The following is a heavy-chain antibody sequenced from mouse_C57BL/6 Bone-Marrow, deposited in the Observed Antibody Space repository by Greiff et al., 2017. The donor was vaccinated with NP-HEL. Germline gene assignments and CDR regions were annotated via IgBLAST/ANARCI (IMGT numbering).Heavy chain of an antibody. CDR3: AREYHGSYLFDY. D-gene: IGHD1-1*01. V-gene: IGHV1-72*01. J-gene: IGHJ2*01. Sequence: VQLQQPGAELVKPGASVKLSCKASGYTFTSYWMHWVKQRPGLGLEWIGRIDPNSGGTKYNEKFKSKATLTVDKPSSTAYMQLSSLTSDDSAVYYCAREYHGSYLFDYWGQGTTLTVSS. CDR1: GYTFTSYW. CDR2: IDPNSGGT.